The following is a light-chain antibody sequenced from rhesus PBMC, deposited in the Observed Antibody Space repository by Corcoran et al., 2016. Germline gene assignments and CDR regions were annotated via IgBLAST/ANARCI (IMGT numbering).Light chain of an antibody. CDR1: QGISSW. V-gene: IGKV1-22*01. CDR3: QQYSSRPWT. Sequence: DIQMTQSPSPLSASVGDTVTITCRASQGISSWLAWYQQKPGKAPKLLIYKASSLQRGVPSRFSGSGSGTDFTLTISSLQSEDFATYYCQQYSSRPWTFGQGTKVEIK. CDR2: KAS. J-gene: IGKJ1*01.